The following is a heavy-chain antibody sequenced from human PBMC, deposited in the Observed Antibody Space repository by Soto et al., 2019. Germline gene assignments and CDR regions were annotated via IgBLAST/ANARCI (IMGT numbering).Heavy chain of an antibody. J-gene: IGHJ6*02. CDR2: VSPPFRTS. Sequence: QVQLVQSGAEVKKPGSSVKVSCKTSGVSFNNNGIGWVRQAPGHGLEWMGGVSPPFRTSNYARKFQGRISINSDSYTGTVNMELSSLTSEDTSQYYCARVLYYGSGSYSPYGMDVWGQGTTVTVSS. V-gene: IGHV1-69*01. CDR1: GVSFNNNG. CDR3: ARVLYYGSGSYSPYGMDV. D-gene: IGHD3-10*01.